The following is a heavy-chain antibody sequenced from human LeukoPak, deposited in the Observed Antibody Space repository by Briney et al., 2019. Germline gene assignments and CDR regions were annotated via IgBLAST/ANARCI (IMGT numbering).Heavy chain of an antibody. Sequence: PGGSLRLSCAASGFTFSSYNMNWVRQASGKGLEWVSSISTSSSYIYYADSVKGRFTISRDNAKNSLYLQMNSLRAEDTAVYYCARVYSSGWYVPFDYWGQGTLVTVSS. V-gene: IGHV3-21*01. J-gene: IGHJ4*02. CDR2: ISTSSSYI. D-gene: IGHD6-19*01. CDR3: ARVYSSGWYVPFDY. CDR1: GFTFSSYN.